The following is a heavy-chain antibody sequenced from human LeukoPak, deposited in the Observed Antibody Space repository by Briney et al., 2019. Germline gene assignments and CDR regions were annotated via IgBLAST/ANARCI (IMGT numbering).Heavy chain of an antibody. V-gene: IGHV3-7*05. J-gene: IGHJ5*01. CDR2: IKTDGSET. Sequence: GGSLLLSCAASGFTFSNYWMNWVRQAPGKGLEWVANIKTDGSETYYVDSVKGRFTISRDNAKNSVYLQINSLRAEDTAIYYCARTGKFDSWGQGTLVTVSA. CDR1: GFTFSNYW. CDR3: ARTGKFDS.